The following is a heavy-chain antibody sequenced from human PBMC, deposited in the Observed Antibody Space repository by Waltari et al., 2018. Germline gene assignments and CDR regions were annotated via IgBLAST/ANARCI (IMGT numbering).Heavy chain of an antibody. J-gene: IGHJ4*02. CDR2: ISHNGNDK. CDR3: AKVPGTSQLYYLDN. D-gene: IGHD1-1*01. CDR1: GFTFSSYA. Sequence: QVQLVESGGGAVQPGRSLRLSCAAPGFTFSSYAMHWVRQAPGKGLEWVAVISHNGNDKYYTDSVKGRFTISRDNSKNTLYLQMNSLRPEDTAVYYCAKVPGTSQLYYLDNWGQGTLVTVSS. V-gene: IGHV3-30*18.